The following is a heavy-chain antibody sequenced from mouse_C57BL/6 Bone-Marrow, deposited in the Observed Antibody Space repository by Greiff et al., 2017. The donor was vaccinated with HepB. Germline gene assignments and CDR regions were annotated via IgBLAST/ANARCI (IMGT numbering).Heavy chain of an antibody. Sequence: DVKLVESGGGLVQSGRSLRLSCATSGFTFSDFYMEWVRQAPGKGLEWIAASRNKANDYTTEYSASVKGRFIVSRDTSQSILYLQMNALRAEDTAIYYCARDALYGSSSYWYFDVWGTGTTVTVSS. CDR2: SRNKANDYTT. V-gene: IGHV7-1*01. J-gene: IGHJ1*03. D-gene: IGHD1-1*01. CDR1: GFTFSDFY. CDR3: ARDALYGSSSYWYFDV.